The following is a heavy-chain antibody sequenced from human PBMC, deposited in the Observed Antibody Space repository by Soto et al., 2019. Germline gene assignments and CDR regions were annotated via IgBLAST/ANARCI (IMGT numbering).Heavy chain of an antibody. J-gene: IGHJ6*02. V-gene: IGHV1-46*01. D-gene: IGHD6-19*01. Sequence: ASVKVSCKASGYTFTSYYMHWVRQAPGQGLEWMGIINPSGGSTSYAQKFQGRVTMTRDTSTSTVYMELSSLRSEDTAVYYCARTIAVAGTRYYYYGMDVWGQGTTVTVSS. CDR1: GYTFTSYY. CDR2: INPSGGST. CDR3: ARTIAVAGTRYYYYGMDV.